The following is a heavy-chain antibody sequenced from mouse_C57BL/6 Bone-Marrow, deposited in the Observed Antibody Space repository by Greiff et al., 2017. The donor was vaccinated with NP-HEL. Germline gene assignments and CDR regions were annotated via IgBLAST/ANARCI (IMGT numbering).Heavy chain of an antibody. D-gene: IGHD2-1*01. J-gene: IGHJ1*03. CDR2: IDPETGGT. CDR1: GYTFTDYE. CDR3: TRGDGNYHYWYFDV. V-gene: IGHV1-15*01. Sequence: QVQLKQSGAELVRPGASVTLSCKASGYTFTDYEMHWVKQTPVHGLEWIGAIDPETGGTAYNQKFKGKAILTADKSSSTSYMELRSLTSEDSAVYYCTRGDGNYHYWYFDVWGTGTTVTVSS.